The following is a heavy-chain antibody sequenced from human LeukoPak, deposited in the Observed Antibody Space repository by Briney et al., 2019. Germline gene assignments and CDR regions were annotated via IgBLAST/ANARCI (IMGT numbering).Heavy chain of an antibody. D-gene: IGHD3-9*01. CDR2: ISYDGSNK. J-gene: IGHJ4*02. CDR3: ARGRPDWSGYFDY. Sequence: GRPLRLSCATSGFTFSNYGMHWVRQAPGKGLEWVAVISYDGSNKYYADSVKGRFTISRDNSKNTLYLQMNSLRAEDTAVYYCARGRPDWSGYFDYWGQGTLVTVSS. V-gene: IGHV3-30*19. CDR1: GFTFSNYG.